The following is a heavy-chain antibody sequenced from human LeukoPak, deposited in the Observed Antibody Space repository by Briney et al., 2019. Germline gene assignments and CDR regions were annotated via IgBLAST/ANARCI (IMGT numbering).Heavy chain of an antibody. V-gene: IGHV3-23*01. CDR1: GFTFSSYG. CDR2: ISGSGGST. Sequence: GGSLRLSCAASGFTFSSYGMSWVRQAPGKGLEWVSAISGSGGSTYYADSVKGRFTISRDNSKNTLYLQMNSLRAEVTAVYYCAKGLDYYYYMDVWGKGTTVTISS. J-gene: IGHJ6*03. CDR3: AKGLDYYYYMDV. D-gene: IGHD3-16*01.